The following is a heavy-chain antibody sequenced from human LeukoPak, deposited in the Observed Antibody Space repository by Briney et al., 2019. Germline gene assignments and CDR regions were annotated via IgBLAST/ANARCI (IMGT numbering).Heavy chain of an antibody. CDR3: ARQEGYCSSTSCYLDY. J-gene: IGHJ4*02. V-gene: IGHV4-59*08. CDR1: GGSISNYY. Sequence: SETLSLTCTVSGGSISNYYWSWIRQPPGKGLEWIGYIYYNARSTNYNPSLKSRVTISVDTSKNQFSLKLSSVTAADTAVYYCARQEGYCSSTSCYLDYWGQGTLVTVSS. D-gene: IGHD2-2*01. CDR2: IYYNARST.